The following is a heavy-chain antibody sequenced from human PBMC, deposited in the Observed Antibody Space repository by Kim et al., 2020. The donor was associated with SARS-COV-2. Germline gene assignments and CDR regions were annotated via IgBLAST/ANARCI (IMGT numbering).Heavy chain of an antibody. Sequence: SETLSLTCTVSGGSISSYYWSWIRQPPGKGLEWIGYIYYSGSTYYNPPPKSRVTISVDTSKNQFSLRLSSVTAADTAGYYCARGVTVTIFGVVGWFDLWGQGTLVTVSS. D-gene: IGHD3-3*01. J-gene: IGHJ5*02. CDR2: IYYSGST. V-gene: IGHV4-59*01. CDR3: ARGVTVTIFGVVGWFDL. CDR1: GGSISSYY.